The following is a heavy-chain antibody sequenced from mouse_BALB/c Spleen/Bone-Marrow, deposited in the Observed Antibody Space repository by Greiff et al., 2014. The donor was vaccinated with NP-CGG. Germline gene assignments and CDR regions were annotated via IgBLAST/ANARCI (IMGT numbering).Heavy chain of an antibody. CDR2: IYPYNGGT. CDR3: ARSEGYDYDWFAY. CDR1: GYTFTDYN. Sequence: EVQLQQSGPELVKPGASVKISCKASGYTFTDYNMHWVKQSHGKSLEWIGYIYPYNGGTGYNQKFKSKAPLTVDNSSSTAYMELRSLTSEDSAVYYCARSEGYDYDWFAYWGQGTLVTVSA. V-gene: IGHV1S29*02. J-gene: IGHJ3*01. D-gene: IGHD2-4*01.